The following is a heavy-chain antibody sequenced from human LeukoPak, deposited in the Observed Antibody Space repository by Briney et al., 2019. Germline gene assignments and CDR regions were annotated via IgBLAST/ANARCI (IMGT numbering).Heavy chain of an antibody. D-gene: IGHD2-21*02. CDR2: IYHSGST. CDR1: GYSISSGCY. J-gene: IGHJ1*01. CDR3: ARAPPGGDRNTFQH. Sequence: SETLSLTCAVSGYSISSGCYWGWIRQPPGRGLEWIGSIYHSGSTYYNPSLKSRVTISVDTSKNQFSLKLSSVTAADTAVYYCARAPPGGDRNTFQHWGQGTLVTVSS. V-gene: IGHV4-38-2*01.